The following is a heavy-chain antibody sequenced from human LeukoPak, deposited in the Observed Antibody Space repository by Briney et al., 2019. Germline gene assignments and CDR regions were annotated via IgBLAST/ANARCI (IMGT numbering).Heavy chain of an antibody. Sequence: KPSETLSLTCTVSGGSISSYYWSWIRQPAGKGLEWIGRIYTSGSTNYNPSLKSRVTMSVDTSKNQFSLKLSSVTAADTAVYYCAREIVVVPAAYDAFDIWGQGTMVTVSS. D-gene: IGHD2-2*01. CDR3: AREIVVVPAAYDAFDI. CDR1: GGSISSYY. V-gene: IGHV4-4*07. J-gene: IGHJ3*02. CDR2: IYTSGST.